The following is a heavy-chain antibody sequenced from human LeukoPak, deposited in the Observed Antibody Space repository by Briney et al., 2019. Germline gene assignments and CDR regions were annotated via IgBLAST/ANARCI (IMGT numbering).Heavy chain of an antibody. Sequence: GGSLRLSCAASGFILSDYWMSWVRQAPGKGLEWVADIKQDGSEEYYVDSVKGRFTISRDNAKNSLFLQMNSLRAEDTAVYYSARGPYSRDNFDYWGQGTLVTVSS. CDR2: IKQDGSEE. D-gene: IGHD6-13*01. V-gene: IGHV3-7*03. J-gene: IGHJ4*02. CDR3: ARGPYSRDNFDY. CDR1: GFILSDYW.